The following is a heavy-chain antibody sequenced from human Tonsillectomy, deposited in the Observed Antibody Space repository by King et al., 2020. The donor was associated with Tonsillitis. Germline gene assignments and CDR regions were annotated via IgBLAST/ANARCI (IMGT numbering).Heavy chain of an antibody. J-gene: IGHJ2*01. CDR3: AKQPIAVAVNWYFDL. CDR1: GFTLSSFA. D-gene: IGHD6-19*01. CDR2: VSASYGGT. Sequence: VQLVESGGGLVQPGGAFRLSCAAAGFTLSSFALSWVRHTLAKGLWWASTVSASYGGTSYADSVKGRFTISKEVSKNTVFLQINSLGADDTAVYFCAKQPIAVAVNWYFDLWGRGTLVTVSS. V-gene: IGHV3-23*04.